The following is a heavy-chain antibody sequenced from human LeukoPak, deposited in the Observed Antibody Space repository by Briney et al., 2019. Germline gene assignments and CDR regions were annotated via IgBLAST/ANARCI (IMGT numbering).Heavy chain of an antibody. CDR3: ARRSAPCGLDY. CDR1: GFTFSGYW. V-gene: IGHV3-7*03. J-gene: IGHJ4*02. Sequence: PGGSLRLSCAASGFTFSGYWMSWVRQAPGKGLEWVANIKHDGSDTYYVDSVKGRFTISRDNAKNTLYLQMNSLRAEDTAAYYCARRSAPCGLDYWGQGTLVTVSS. CDR2: IKHDGSDT. D-gene: IGHD3/OR15-3a*01.